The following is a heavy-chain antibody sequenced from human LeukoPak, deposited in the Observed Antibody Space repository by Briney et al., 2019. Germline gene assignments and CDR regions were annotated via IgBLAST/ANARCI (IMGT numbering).Heavy chain of an antibody. D-gene: IGHD3-16*01. J-gene: IGHJ4*02. Sequence: GGSLRLSCAASGFIFDDYAMSWVRQAPGKGLEWVAGINWNGYNTYYTDSVKGRFTTSRDNAEKSVSLQMNSLRAEDTALYYCARARGTATAPSYFDYWGQGNPGHRLL. CDR3: ARARGTATAPSYFDY. V-gene: IGHV3-20*04. CDR2: INWNGYNT. CDR1: GFIFDDYA.